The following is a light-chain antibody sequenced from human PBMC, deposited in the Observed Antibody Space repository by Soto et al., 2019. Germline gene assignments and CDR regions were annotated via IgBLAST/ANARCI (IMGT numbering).Light chain of an antibody. V-gene: IGKV3-20*01. Sequence: EIVLTQSPGTLSLSPGERATLSCRASQSVSSSYLAWYQQKPGQAPRLLIYGASSRATGSPDRFSGSGSGTDFTLTIIRREPEDFAVYYCQQYGSSPLTFGQGTKVEIK. J-gene: IGKJ1*01. CDR2: GAS. CDR1: QSVSSSY. CDR3: QQYGSSPLT.